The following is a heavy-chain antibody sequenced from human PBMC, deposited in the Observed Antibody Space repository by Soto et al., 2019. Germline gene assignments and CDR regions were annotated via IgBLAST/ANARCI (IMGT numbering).Heavy chain of an antibody. CDR1: GGSISSYY. CDR3: ARTYGFDAFDS. CDR2: IYYSGST. V-gene: IGHV4-59*01. Sequence: QVQLQESGPGLVKPSEPLSLTCTVSGGSISSYYWSWIRQPPGKGLEWIGYIYYSGSTNYNPSLETRVTISVDTSKNQCSRELSAVTAADTAVDYCARTYGFDAFDSWGQGTMVTVSS. D-gene: IGHD4-17*01. J-gene: IGHJ3*02.